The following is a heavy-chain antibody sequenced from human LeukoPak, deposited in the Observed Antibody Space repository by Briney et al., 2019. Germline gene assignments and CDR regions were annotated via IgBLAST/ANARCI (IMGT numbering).Heavy chain of an antibody. J-gene: IGHJ6*03. D-gene: IGHD6-13*01. V-gene: IGHV4-39*07. CDR2: IYYSGST. Sequence: SETLSLTCTVSGGSISSSSYYWGWIRQPPGKGLEWIGSIYYSGSTYHNPSLKSRVTISVDTSENQFSLKLSSVTAADTAVYYCAREIYSSSWYRSYYYYYYMDVWGKGTTVTVSS. CDR3: AREIYSSSWYRSYYYYYYMDV. CDR1: GGSISSSSYY.